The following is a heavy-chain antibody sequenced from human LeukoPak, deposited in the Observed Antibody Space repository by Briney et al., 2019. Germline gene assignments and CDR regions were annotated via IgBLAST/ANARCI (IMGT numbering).Heavy chain of an antibody. V-gene: IGHV4-34*01. D-gene: IGHD2-2*01. CDR1: GFTFSSYA. J-gene: IGHJ5*02. CDR3: ARRVVVVVPASFDP. CDR2: INHSGST. Sequence: GSLRLSCAASGFTFSSYAMSWVRQAPGKGLEWIGEINHSGSTNYNPSLKSRVTISVDTSKNQFSLKLSSVTAADTAVYYCARRVVVVVPASFDPWGQGTLVTVSS.